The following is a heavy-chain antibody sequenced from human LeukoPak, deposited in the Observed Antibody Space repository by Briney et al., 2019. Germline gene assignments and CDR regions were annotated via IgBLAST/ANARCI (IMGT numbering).Heavy chain of an antibody. CDR1: GFTFSSYW. D-gene: IGHD5-18*01. CDR2: IKQDGSEK. Sequence: GGSLRLSCAASGFTFSSYWMSWVRQAPGKGLEWVANIKQDGSEKYYVDSVKGRFTISRDNSKNTLYLQMNSLRAEDTAVYYCAKDLLRNTAMVTGYYYYYYMDVWGKGTTVTVSS. CDR3: AKDLLRNTAMVTGYYYYYYMDV. J-gene: IGHJ6*03. V-gene: IGHV3-7*03.